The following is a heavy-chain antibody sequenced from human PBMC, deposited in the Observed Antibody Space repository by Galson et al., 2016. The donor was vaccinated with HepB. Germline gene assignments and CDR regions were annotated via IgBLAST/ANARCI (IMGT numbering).Heavy chain of an antibody. CDR2: IYYCGTT. V-gene: IGHV4-59*01. CDR3: ARGRGGSGSPFDH. Sequence: ETLSLTCTVSGGSISSYYWSWIRQPPGKGLEWIAYIYYCGTTNYNPSLTSRVTISVDTSKNQFSLKLSSVTAADTAVYYCARGRGGSGSPFDHWGQGTLVPVSS. CDR1: GGSISSYY. D-gene: IGHD6-19*01. J-gene: IGHJ4*02.